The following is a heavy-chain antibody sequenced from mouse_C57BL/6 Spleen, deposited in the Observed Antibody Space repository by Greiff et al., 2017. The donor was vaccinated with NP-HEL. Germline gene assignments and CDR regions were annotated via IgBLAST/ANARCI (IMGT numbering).Heavy chain of an antibody. J-gene: IGHJ4*01. CDR3: ARYDYDGGYYAMYY. V-gene: IGHV3-6*01. D-gene: IGHD2-4*01. CDR1: GYSITSGYY. Sequence: EVHLVKSGPGLVKPSQSLSLTCSVTGYSITSGYYWNWIRQSPGNKLEWMGYISYDGSNNYNPSLKNRISITRDTSKNQFFLKLNSVTTEDTATYYCARYDYDGGYYAMYYWGQGTSVTVSS. CDR2: ISYDGSN.